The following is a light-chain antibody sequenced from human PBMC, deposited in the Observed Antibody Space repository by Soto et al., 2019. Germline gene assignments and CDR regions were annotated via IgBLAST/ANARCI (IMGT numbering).Light chain of an antibody. CDR1: DNIDNW. J-gene: IGKJ1*01. CDR2: KAS. V-gene: IGKV1-5*03. CDR3: HHYNGYWA. Sequence: DIQMTQSPSTLSASVGDRVTITCRASDNIDNWLAWYQQKPGKGPKGLLYKASYLQEGVSRRFSGSGSGTEFTLTISDLQPDDFATYYCHHYNGYWACGLGTKVEVK.